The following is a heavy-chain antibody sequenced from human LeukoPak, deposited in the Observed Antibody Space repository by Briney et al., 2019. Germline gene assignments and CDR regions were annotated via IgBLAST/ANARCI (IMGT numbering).Heavy chain of an antibody. CDR1: GGSFSGYY. CDR2: IYFSGNT. D-gene: IGHD6-19*01. J-gene: IGHJ4*02. Sequence: KTSETLSLTCAVYGGSFSGYYWGWIRQPPGKGLQWIGSIYFSGNTDYNPSLKSRVTISIDTSKNQFSLKLTSVTAADTAVYYCARQVAGIGLYYFDYWGQGTLVTVSS. V-gene: IGHV4-39*01. CDR3: ARQVAGIGLYYFDY.